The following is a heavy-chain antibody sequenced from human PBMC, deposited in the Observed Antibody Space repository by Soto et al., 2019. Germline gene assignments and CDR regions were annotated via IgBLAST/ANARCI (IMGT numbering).Heavy chain of an antibody. Sequence: EVQLVESGGGLVQTGRSLRLSCAASGFTFDDYAMHWVRQAPGKGLEWVSGISWNSGSIGYADSVKGRFTISRDNAKNSLYLQMNSLSAEDTALYYCAKDRPRAACYYYYYMDVWGKGTTVTVSS. CDR2: ISWNSGSI. J-gene: IGHJ6*03. CDR1: GFTFDDYA. D-gene: IGHD6-13*01. V-gene: IGHV3-9*01. CDR3: AKDRPRAACYYYYYMDV.